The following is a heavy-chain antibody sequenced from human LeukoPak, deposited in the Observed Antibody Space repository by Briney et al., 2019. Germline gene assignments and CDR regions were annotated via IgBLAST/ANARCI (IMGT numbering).Heavy chain of an antibody. CDR3: SRTTPGVDGAGWPYFDH. Sequence: PGGSLRLSCAASGFTVSGNYMSWVRQAPGKGLEWVSLTYSGGTTYYADSVKGRFTISRDNSKNTLYLQMNSLRTVEEAAYYYSRTTPGVDGAGWPYFDHWGQGTLVTVSS. CDR1: GFTVSGNY. CDR2: TYSGGTT. V-gene: IGHV3-53*01. J-gene: IGHJ4*02. D-gene: IGHD6-19*01.